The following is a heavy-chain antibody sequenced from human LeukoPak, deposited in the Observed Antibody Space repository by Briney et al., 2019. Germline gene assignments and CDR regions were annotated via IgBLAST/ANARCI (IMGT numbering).Heavy chain of an antibody. D-gene: IGHD3-9*01. CDR3: ARGGPYYDILTGPRWFDP. V-gene: IGHV1-2*04. CDR1: GYTFTGYY. CDR2: INPNSGGT. J-gene: IGHJ5*02. Sequence: GASVKVSCKASGYTFTGYYMHWVRQAPGQGLEWMGWINPNSGGTNYAQKFQGWVTMTRDTSISTAYMELSRLRSDDTAVYYCARGGPYYDILTGPRWFDPWGQGTLVTVSS.